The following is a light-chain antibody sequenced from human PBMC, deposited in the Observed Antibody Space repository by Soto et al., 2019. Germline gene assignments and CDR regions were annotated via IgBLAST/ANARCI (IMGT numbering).Light chain of an antibody. V-gene: IGLV1-40*01. CDR2: ANS. J-gene: IGLJ3*02. CDR1: SSNIGAGYD. CDR3: QTYDSSLSGSL. Sequence: QSVLTQPPSVSGAPGQRVTISCTGSSSNIGAGYDVHWYQQLPGAAPKLLIHANSHRPSGVPDRFSGSRSGTSASLAITGLHGEDEADYFCQTYDSSLSGSLFGGGTNLTVL.